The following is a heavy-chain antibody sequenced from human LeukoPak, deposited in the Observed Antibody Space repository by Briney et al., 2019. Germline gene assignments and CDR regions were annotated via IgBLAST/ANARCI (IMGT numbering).Heavy chain of an antibody. J-gene: IGHJ4*02. CDR1: LGYPFTYK. CDR3: ALGDCSSTSCYVFDY. CDR2: IFNSGST. D-gene: IGHD2-2*01. Sequence: SETLSLTCTDPLGYPFTYKRSLVSQPPGKGLEWIGYIFNSGSTNYNPSLKSRVTVSVDTSKNQFSLKLSSVTAADTGVYFCALGDCSSTSCYVFDYWGQGTLVTVSS. V-gene: IGHV4-59*01.